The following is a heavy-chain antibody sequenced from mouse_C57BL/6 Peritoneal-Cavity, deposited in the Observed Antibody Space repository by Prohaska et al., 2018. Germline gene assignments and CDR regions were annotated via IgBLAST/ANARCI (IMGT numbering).Heavy chain of an antibody. J-gene: IGHJ2*01. CDR2: INPNNGGT. CDR1: TDYY. CDR3: ALLITTVVAEYYFDY. D-gene: IGHD1-1*01. V-gene: IGHV1-26*01. Sequence: TDYYMNWLKQSHGTSLEWIGDINPNNGGTSYNQKFKGKATLTVDKSSSTAYMELRSLTSEDSAVYYCALLITTVVAEYYFDYWGQGTTLTVSS.